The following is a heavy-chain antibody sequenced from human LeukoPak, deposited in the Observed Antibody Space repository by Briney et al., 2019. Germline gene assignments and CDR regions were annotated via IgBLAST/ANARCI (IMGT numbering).Heavy chain of an antibody. CDR3: ARRATTGPPYYLDY. D-gene: IGHD1-26*01. Sequence: PSETLSLTCTVSGGSISSYYWTWIRQPPGKELEWIGYIYKSGSTNYNPSLPSRVSMSVETSNNQISLKLTSVTAADTAVYYCARRATTGPPYYLDYWGQGTLVTVSS. CDR1: GGSISSYY. V-gene: IGHV4-59*08. J-gene: IGHJ4*02. CDR2: IYKSGST.